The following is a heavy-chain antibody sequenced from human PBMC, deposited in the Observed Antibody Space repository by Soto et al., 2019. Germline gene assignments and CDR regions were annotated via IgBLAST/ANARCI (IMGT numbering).Heavy chain of an antibody. CDR3: ARATSIAVAGKES. Sequence: QVQLVQSGGEVRKPGASVKVSCKASGDTITNYGISWVRQAPGQGLEWMGWISFYNGNTKYAQNLQGRVTLTTDTSTSTVYMEVRSLRSDDTAVYYCARATSIAVAGKESWGQGTLVTVSS. CDR2: ISFYNGNT. J-gene: IGHJ4*02. V-gene: IGHV1-18*01. D-gene: IGHD6-19*01. CDR1: GDTITNYG.